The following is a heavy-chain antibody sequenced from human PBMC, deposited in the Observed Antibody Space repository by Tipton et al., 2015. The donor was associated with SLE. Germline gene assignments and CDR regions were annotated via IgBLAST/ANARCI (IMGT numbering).Heavy chain of an antibody. CDR1: GASVSSFC. Sequence: TLSLTCTVSGASVSSFCWNWIRQSPGKGLEWIACVCNSVSTNYDPSLKSRGTISVDTSKNHFSLLLSAVTAADTAVYYCAGHPQLAYFDPWGPGTLVTVSS. V-gene: IGHV4-59*08. CDR3: AGHPQLAYFDP. D-gene: IGHD3-9*01. CDR2: VCNSVST. J-gene: IGHJ4*02.